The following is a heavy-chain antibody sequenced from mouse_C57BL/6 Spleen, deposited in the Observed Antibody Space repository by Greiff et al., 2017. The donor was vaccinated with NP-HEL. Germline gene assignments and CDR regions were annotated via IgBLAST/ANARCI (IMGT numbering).Heavy chain of an antibody. D-gene: IGHD2-1*01. CDR3: ARREVGDGNYWFAY. CDR2: IHPNSGST. CDR1: GYTFTSYW. V-gene: IGHV1-64*01. Sequence: QVQLQQPGAELVKPGASVKLSCKASGYTFTSYWMHWVKQRPGQGLEWIGMIHPNSGSTNYNEKFKSKATLTVDKSSSTAYMQRSSLTSEDSAVYYCARREVGDGNYWFAYWGQGTLVTVSA. J-gene: IGHJ3*01.